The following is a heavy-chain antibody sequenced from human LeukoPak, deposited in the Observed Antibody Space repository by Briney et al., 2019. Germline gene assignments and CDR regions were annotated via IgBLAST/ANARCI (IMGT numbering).Heavy chain of an antibody. J-gene: IGHJ4*02. Sequence: SETLSLTCTVSGGSISSYYWSWIRQPPGEGLEWVGYVYYSGSTNYNPSLKSRVTISVDTSKNQFSLKLSSVTAADTAVYYCARVSYGSGSYYWGQGTLVTVSS. CDR2: VYYSGST. CDR3: ARVSYGSGSYY. CDR1: GGSISSYY. D-gene: IGHD3-10*01. V-gene: IGHV4-59*01.